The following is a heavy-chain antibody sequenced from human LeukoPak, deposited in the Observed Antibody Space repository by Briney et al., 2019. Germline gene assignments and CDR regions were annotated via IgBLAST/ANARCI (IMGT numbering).Heavy chain of an antibody. D-gene: IGHD3-3*01. CDR3: ARDNPLLRFLEWLSPPDY. CDR1: GYTFTSYG. J-gene: IGHJ4*02. Sequence: ASVKVSCKASGYTFTSYGISWVRQAPGQGLEWVGWISAYNGNTNYAQKLQGRVTMTTDTSTSTAYMELRSLRSDDTAVYYCARDNPLLRFLEWLSPPDYWGQGTLVTVSS. CDR2: ISAYNGNT. V-gene: IGHV1-18*01.